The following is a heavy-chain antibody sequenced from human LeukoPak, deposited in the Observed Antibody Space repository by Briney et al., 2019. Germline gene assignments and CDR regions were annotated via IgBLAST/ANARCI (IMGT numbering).Heavy chain of an antibody. CDR2: IYYSGST. Sequence: SETLSLTCTVSGGSISSYYWSWIRQPPGKGLEWIGYIYYSGSTNYNPSLKSRVTISVDTSKNQFSLKLSSVTAADTAVYYCARDPYVDTAMVWYFDYWGQGTLVTVSS. V-gene: IGHV4-59*12. D-gene: IGHD5-18*01. J-gene: IGHJ4*02. CDR3: ARDPYVDTAMVWYFDY. CDR1: GGSISSYY.